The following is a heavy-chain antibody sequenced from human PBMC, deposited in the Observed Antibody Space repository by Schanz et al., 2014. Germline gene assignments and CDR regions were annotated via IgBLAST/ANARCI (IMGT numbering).Heavy chain of an antibody. CDR2: INPSDGST. J-gene: IGHJ3*02. V-gene: IGHV1-46*01. D-gene: IGHD6-13*01. Sequence: QVQLVQSGAEVKKPGASVKVSCKASGHTFSRYYLHWVRQAPGQGLEWMGIINPSDGSTEYAQKVQGRVTMTRDTSTSTVYMELRSLRSDDTAVYYCARNIIATARAYDIWGQGTMVTVSS. CDR1: GHTFSRYY. CDR3: ARNIIATARAYDI.